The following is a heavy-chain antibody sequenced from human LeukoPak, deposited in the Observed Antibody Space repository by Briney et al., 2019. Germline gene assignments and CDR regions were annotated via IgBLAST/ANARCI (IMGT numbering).Heavy chain of an antibody. V-gene: IGHV4-59*01. CDR1: GGSLSTYH. J-gene: IGHJ4*02. Sequence: SETLSLTCTVSGGSLSTYHWSWIRQPPGKGLEWIGNIYYRGSTNYNPSLKSRVTISVDTSKNQFSLKLTSVTAADSAVYYCARGLRSRDGYNYDYFDDWGQGTLVTVSS. D-gene: IGHD5-24*01. CDR2: IYYRGST. CDR3: ARGLRSRDGYNYDYFDD.